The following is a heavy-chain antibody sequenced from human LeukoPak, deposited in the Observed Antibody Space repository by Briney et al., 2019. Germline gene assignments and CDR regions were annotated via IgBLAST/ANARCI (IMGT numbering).Heavy chain of an antibody. CDR1: GGTFSSYA. CDR3: ARDSTRYYDFWSDYYYYGMDV. D-gene: IGHD3-3*01. V-gene: IGHV1-69*04. Sequence: SVKVSCKASGGTFSSYAISWVRQAPGQGLEWMGRIIPIFGIANYAQKFQGRVTITADKSTGTAYMELSSLRSEDTAVYYCARDSTRYYDFWSDYYYYGMDVWGQGTTVTVSS. J-gene: IGHJ6*02. CDR2: IIPIFGIA.